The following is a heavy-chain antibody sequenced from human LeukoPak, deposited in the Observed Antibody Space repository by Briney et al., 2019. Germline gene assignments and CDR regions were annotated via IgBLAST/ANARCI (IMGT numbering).Heavy chain of an antibody. CDR2: IHYSGST. D-gene: IGHD1-7*01. V-gene: IGHV4-59*11. Sequence: PSETLSLTCTVSGGSISDHYWSWLRQPPGKGLEYIGFIHYSGSTDSSPSLKSRVTISVDTSKNQFSLRLSSVTAADTAVYYCAKFGNYPVHVSYSYYYLDVWGKGTTVTVSS. J-gene: IGHJ6*03. CDR1: GGSISDHY. CDR3: AKFGNYPVHVSYSYYYLDV.